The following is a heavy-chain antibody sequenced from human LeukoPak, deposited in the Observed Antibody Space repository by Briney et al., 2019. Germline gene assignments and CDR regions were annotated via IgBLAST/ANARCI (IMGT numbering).Heavy chain of an antibody. J-gene: IGHJ6*03. CDR2: INPSGGST. Sequence: GASVKVSCKASGYTFTSYYMHWVRQAPGQGLEWMGIINPSGGSTSYAQKFQGRVTMTRDMSTSTVYMELSSLRSEDTAVYYCARARREGAGTIHYSYYMDVWGKGTTVTVSS. CDR1: GYTFTSYY. CDR3: ARARREGAGTIHYSYYMDV. V-gene: IGHV1-46*01. D-gene: IGHD1-1*01.